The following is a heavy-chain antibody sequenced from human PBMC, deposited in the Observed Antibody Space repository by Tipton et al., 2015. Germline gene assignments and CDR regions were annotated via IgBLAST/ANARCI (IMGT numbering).Heavy chain of an antibody. D-gene: IGHD3-9*01. CDR2: IYHTGNT. V-gene: IGHV4-4*01. CDR3: ARDGRYDILTGHSHQYGMDV. CDR1: GGSISSSHW. J-gene: IGHJ6*02. Sequence: TLSLTCAVSGGSISSSHWWSWVRQPPGKGLEWIGEIYHTGNTNYNPSLMSRLTISVDKSKNQFSLKLSSVTAADTAVYFCARDGRYDILTGHSHQYGMDVWGQGTTVTVSS.